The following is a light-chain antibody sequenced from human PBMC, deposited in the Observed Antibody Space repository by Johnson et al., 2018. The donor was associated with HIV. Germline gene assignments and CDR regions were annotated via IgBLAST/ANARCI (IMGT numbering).Light chain of an antibody. Sequence: QSVLTQPPSVSAAPGQKVTISCSGSSSNIGNNYVSWYQQLPGTAPKLLIYDNNKRPSGIPDRFSGSKSGTSATLGITGLQTGAEADYYCGIWDTSLSTGGVFGTGTKVTVL. CDR1: SSNIGNNY. J-gene: IGLJ1*01. CDR2: DNN. CDR3: GIWDTSLSTGGV. V-gene: IGLV1-51*01.